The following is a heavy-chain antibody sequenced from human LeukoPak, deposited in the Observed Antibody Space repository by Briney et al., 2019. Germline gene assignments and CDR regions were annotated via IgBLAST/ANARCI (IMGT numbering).Heavy chain of an antibody. CDR3: ARGTLLRFLEWLLYPYFDY. V-gene: IGHV1-2*02. CDR1: GYTFTGYY. CDR2: INPNSGGT. Sequence: ASAKVSCKASGYTFTGYYMHWVRQAPGQGLEWMGGINPNSGGTNYAQKFQGRVTMTRDTSISTAYMELSRLRSDDTAVYYCARGTLLRFLEWLLYPYFDYWGQGTLVTVSS. D-gene: IGHD3-3*01. J-gene: IGHJ4*02.